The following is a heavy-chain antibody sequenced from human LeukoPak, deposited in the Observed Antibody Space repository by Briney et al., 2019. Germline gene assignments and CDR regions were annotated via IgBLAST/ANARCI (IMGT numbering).Heavy chain of an antibody. CDR3: ARVVPPLYYFDY. V-gene: IGHV3-7*01. CDR2: IKQDGSEK. J-gene: IGHJ4*02. D-gene: IGHD3-10*01. CDR1: GFTFSSSW. Sequence: GGSLRLSCAASGFTFSSSWMSWVRQAPGKGLEWVANIKQDGSEKYYVDSVKGRFTISRDKVKNSLYMQMNSLRAEDTAVYYCARVVPPLYYFDYWGQGTLVTVSS.